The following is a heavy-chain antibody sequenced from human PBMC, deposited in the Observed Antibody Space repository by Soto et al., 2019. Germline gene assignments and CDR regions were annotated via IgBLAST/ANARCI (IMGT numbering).Heavy chain of an antibody. CDR1: GGGKLRDYR. CDR2: IIHKLGSA. V-gene: IGHV1-69*13. J-gene: IGHJ4*02. CDR3: ARVGEGYNFGAVY. Sequence: ASVKVSCMSSGGGKLRDYRAAWVRRTPGQGLEGMGGIIHKLGSANYAQKFKGRVTITADESTNSVYMELRSLRFDDTAVYYCARVGEGYNFGAVYWGQGTPVTVSS. D-gene: IGHD5-12*01.